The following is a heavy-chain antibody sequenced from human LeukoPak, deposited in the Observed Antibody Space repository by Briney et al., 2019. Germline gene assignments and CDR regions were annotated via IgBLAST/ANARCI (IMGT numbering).Heavy chain of an antibody. CDR1: GFTFNNYA. V-gene: IGHV3-23*01. Sequence: AGGSLRLSCAASGFTFNNYAMSWVRQAPGKGLEWVSAITGSGGNAYYADSVKGRFTVSRDNSKNTLYLQMNSLRDEDTAVYYCAKTSDSYTYYYGMDVWGQGTTVTVSS. CDR2: ITGSGGNA. J-gene: IGHJ6*02. D-gene: IGHD5-18*01. CDR3: AKTSDSYTYYYGMDV.